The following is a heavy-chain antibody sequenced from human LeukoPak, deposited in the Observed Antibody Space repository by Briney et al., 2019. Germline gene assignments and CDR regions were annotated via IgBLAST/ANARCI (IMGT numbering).Heavy chain of an antibody. D-gene: IGHD2-2*01. V-gene: IGHV4-30-2*01. CDR2: IYHSGST. Sequence: PSETLSLTCTVSGGSISSGGYYWSWIRQPPGKGLEWIGYIYHSGSTYYNPSLKSRVTISVDRSKNQFSLKLSSVTAADTAVYYCAREGTSSDYWGQGTLVTVSS. J-gene: IGHJ4*02. CDR1: GGSISSGGYY. CDR3: AREGTSSDY.